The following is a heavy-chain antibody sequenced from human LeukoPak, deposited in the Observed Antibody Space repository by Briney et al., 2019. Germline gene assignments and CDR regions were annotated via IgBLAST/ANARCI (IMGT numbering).Heavy chain of an antibody. Sequence: PGGSLRLSCATSGFTFSDYYMTWVRQAPEKGLEWVANINQGGSEKKYVDSVKGRFTISRDNTMNSLYLQMNSLRAEGAAVYYCARVRYIRGSFYFEDFWGQGALVTVSS. J-gene: IGHJ4*02. CDR3: ARVRYIRGSFYFEDF. CDR1: GFTFSDYY. CDR2: INQGGSEK. D-gene: IGHD1-26*01. V-gene: IGHV3-7*01.